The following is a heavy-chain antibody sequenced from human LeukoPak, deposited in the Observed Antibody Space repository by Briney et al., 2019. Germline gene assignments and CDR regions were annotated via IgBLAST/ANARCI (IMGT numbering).Heavy chain of an antibody. CDR1: GFTFSSYA. V-gene: IGHV3-30-3*01. J-gene: IGHJ4*02. D-gene: IGHD2-15*01. CDR3: ARDGVVVAAKPPYFSDY. Sequence: GSLRLSCAASGFTFSSYAMHWVRQAPGKGLEWVAVISYDGSNEYYADSVEGRFTISRDNSKNTLYLQMNSLRAEDTAVYYCARDGVVVAAKPPYFSDYWGRGTPVTVSS. CDR2: ISYDGSNE.